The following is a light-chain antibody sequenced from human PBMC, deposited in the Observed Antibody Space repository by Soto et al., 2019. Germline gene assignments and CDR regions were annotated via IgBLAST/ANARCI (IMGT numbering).Light chain of an antibody. CDR3: QQYNNWPPYT. CDR1: QSVGYH. Sequence: EIVLTQSPATLSLSPGERATLSCRASQSVGYHLAWYQQKPGQAPRLLIYDASNRATGIPARFSGSGSGTDFTLAISSLQSEDFAVYYCQQYNNWPPYTFGQGTKVDIK. V-gene: IGKV3-11*01. J-gene: IGKJ2*01. CDR2: DAS.